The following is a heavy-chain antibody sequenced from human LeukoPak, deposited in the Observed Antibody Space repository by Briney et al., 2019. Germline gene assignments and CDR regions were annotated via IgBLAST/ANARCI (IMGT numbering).Heavy chain of an antibody. D-gene: IGHD3-22*01. V-gene: IGHV1-2*02. CDR1: GYTFTGYY. Sequence: ASVKVSCKASGYTFTGYYMHWVRQAPGQGLEWMGWIKPNSGGTNYAQKFQGRVTMTRDTSIRTAYMELSRLRSDDTAVYYCARDHSPYYDSSGYYYYYYGMDVWGQGTTVTVSS. CDR2: IKPNSGGT. CDR3: ARDHSPYYDSSGYYYYYYGMDV. J-gene: IGHJ6*02.